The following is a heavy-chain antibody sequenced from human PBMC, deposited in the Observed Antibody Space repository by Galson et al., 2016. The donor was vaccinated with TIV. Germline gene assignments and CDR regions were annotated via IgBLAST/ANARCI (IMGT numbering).Heavy chain of an antibody. CDR2: ISYDGSDK. CDR1: GFTFSSYG. Sequence: LSCAASGFTFSSYGMHWVRQAPGKGLEWVAIISYDGSDKDYTDSVKGRFTISRDKSKNTLYLQMDSVRVEDTATYYCARIHRSYGMDVWGQGTTVTASS. CDR3: ARIHRSYGMDV. V-gene: IGHV3-33*01. J-gene: IGHJ6*02. D-gene: IGHD5-18*01.